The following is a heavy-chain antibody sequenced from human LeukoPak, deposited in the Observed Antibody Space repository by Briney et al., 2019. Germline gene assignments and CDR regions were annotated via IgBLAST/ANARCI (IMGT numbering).Heavy chain of an antibody. CDR2: IYYSGST. CDR1: GGSISSYY. J-gene: IGHJ4*02. V-gene: IGHV4-59*08. Sequence: SETLSLTCTVSGGSISSYYWSWIRQPPGKGLEWIGYIYYSGSTNYNPSLKSRVTISVDTSKNQFSLKLSSVTAADTAVYYCARVHYDSSGYYYYFDYWGQGTLVTVSS. D-gene: IGHD3-22*01. CDR3: ARVHYDSSGYYYYFDY.